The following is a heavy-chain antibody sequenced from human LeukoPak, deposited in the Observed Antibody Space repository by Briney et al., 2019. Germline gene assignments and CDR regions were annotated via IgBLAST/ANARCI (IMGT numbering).Heavy chain of an antibody. D-gene: IGHD6-13*01. V-gene: IGHV4-39*07. CDR2: IYYSGST. Sequence: SETLSLACTVSGDSISSSSYYWGWIRQPPGKGLEWIGSIYYSGSTSYNPSLKSRVTISLDTSKNQFSLKLTSVTAADTAVYYCARKGYSISWYSPWGQGTLVTVSS. J-gene: IGHJ5*02. CDR1: GDSISSSSYY. CDR3: ARKGYSISWYSP.